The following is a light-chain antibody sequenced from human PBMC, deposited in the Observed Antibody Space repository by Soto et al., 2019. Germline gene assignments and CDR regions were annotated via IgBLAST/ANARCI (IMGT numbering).Light chain of an antibody. CDR1: SSDVGNCNY. J-gene: IGLJ1*01. V-gene: IGLV2-14*01. CDR2: MVS. CDR3: TSPTPGSLYV. Sequence: QSALTQPASVSGSPGQSITISCTGTSSDVGNCNYVSWYQQYPGRVPKLLIYMVSNRPSGVSNRFSGSKSGNTASLTISGLQAEDEADYFCTSPTPGSLYVFGTGTKVTVL.